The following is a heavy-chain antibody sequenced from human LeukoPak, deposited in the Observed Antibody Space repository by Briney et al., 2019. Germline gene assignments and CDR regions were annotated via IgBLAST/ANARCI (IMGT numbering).Heavy chain of an antibody. CDR2: ISGSGGST. CDR3: AKDRATVTPTVFDY. Sequence: GESLRLSCAASGFSFSSYAINWVRQAPGKGLEWVSAISGSGGSTYYAGSVKGRFTISRDFSKNTLYLQMNNLRAEDTAVYYCAKDRATVTPTVFDYWGQGTLVTVSS. CDR1: GFSFSSYA. D-gene: IGHD4-17*01. V-gene: IGHV3-23*01. J-gene: IGHJ4*02.